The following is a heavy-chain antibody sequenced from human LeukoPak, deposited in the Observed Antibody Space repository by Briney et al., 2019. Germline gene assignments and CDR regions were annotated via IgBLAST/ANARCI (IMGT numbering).Heavy chain of an antibody. J-gene: IGHJ4*02. V-gene: IGHV3-9*01. CDR2: ISWNSGSI. CDR3: AKDMGYSGYDFFDY. D-gene: IGHD5-12*01. CDR1: GFTFDDYA. Sequence: SGGSLRLSCAASGFTFDDYAMHWVGQAPGKGLEWVSGISWNSGSIGYADSVKGRFTISRDNAKNSLYLQMNSLRAEDTALYYCAKDMGYSGYDFFDYWGQGTLVTVSS.